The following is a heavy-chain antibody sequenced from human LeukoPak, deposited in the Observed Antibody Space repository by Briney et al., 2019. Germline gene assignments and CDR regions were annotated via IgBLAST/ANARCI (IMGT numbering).Heavy chain of an antibody. CDR1: GFIFSDYW. J-gene: IGHJ4*02. D-gene: IGHD3-22*01. V-gene: IGHV3-7*01. Sequence: GGSLRLSCAASGFIFSDYWMSWVRQAPGKGLEWVAHIKQDGSEKSYVDSVKGRFTISRDNAKNSLYLQMNSLRAEDTAVYYCARDSSVYYYDSSGTTSDYWGQGTLVTVSS. CDR3: ARDSSVYYYDSSGTTSDY. CDR2: IKQDGSEK.